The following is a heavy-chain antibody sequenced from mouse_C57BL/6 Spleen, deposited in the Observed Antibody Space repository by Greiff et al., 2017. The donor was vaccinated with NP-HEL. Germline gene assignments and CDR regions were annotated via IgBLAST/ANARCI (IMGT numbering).Heavy chain of an antibody. Sequence: QVQLQQPGAELVKPGASVKVSCKASGYTFTSYWMHWVKQRPGQGLEWIGRIHPSDSDTNYNQKFKGKATLTVDTSSSTAYMQLSSLTSEDSAVYYCAIWGYDEGYYYAMDYWGQGTSVTVSS. CDR1: GYTFTSYW. CDR3: AIWGYDEGYYYAMDY. J-gene: IGHJ4*01. V-gene: IGHV1-74*01. CDR2: IHPSDSDT. D-gene: IGHD2-2*01.